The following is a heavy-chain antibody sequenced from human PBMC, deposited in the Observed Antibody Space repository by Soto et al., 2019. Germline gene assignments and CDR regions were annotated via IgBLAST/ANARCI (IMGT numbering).Heavy chain of an antibody. CDR2: IYHSGGT. V-gene: IGHV4-30-4*01. CDR3: ARAMWPVSPPYFDY. J-gene: IGHJ4*02. Sequence: QVQLQESGPGLVKPSQTLSLTCSVSGGSISSGDYCWSWIRQPPGKGLEWIGFIYHSGGTYYNPALKSRLTISIDTSKNQFSLRLSSVTAADTAVYYCARAMWPVSPPYFDYWGQGTLVTVSS. CDR1: GGSISSGDYC. D-gene: IGHD2-21*01.